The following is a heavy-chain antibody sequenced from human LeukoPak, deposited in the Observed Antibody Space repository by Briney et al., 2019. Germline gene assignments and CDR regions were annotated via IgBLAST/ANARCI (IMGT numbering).Heavy chain of an antibody. CDR2: ISSEGFT. Sequence: QPGGSLRLSCAVAGVAANSYFMGWVRQAPGKGLEWVSLISSEGFTYYADSVKGRFTISRDNSKNTLYLQMNSLRAEDTAFYYCARGRGGDWGQGALVTVSS. CDR3: ARGRGGD. V-gene: IGHV3-53*01. CDR1: GVAANSYF. J-gene: IGHJ4*02. D-gene: IGHD2-15*01.